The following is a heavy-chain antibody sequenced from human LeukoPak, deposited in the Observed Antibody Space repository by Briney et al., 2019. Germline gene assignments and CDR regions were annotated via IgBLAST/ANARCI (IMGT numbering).Heavy chain of an antibody. CDR2: ISGSGGST. V-gene: IGHV3-23*01. CDR3: AKDKDIVVVPAAIGDC. CDR1: GFTFSSYA. J-gene: IGHJ4*02. D-gene: IGHD2-2*01. Sequence: GGSLRLSCAASGFTFSSYAMSWVRQAPGKGLEWVSAISGSGGSTYYADSVKGRFTISRDNSKNPLYLQMNSLRAEDTAVYYCAKDKDIVVVPAAIGDCWGQGTLVTVSS.